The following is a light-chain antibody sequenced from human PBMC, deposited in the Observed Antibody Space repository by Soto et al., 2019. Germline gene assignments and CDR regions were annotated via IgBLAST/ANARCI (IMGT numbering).Light chain of an antibody. CDR3: SSFSSTSTTL. J-gene: IGLJ3*02. Sequence: QSVLTQPASVSGSPGQSITISCTGTSSDIGSYNFVSWYQQYPGKAPKLIIFDVSNRPSGISNRFFGSKSGNTASLIISGLQAEDEADYYCSSFSSTSTTLFGGGTKLTVL. CDR2: DVS. CDR1: SSDIGSYNF. V-gene: IGLV2-14*01.